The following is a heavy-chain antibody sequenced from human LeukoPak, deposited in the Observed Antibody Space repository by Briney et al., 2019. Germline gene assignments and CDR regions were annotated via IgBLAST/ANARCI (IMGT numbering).Heavy chain of an antibody. V-gene: IGHV3-23*01. CDR1: GFTFSSYA. Sequence: GGSLRLSCAASGFTFSSYAMSWVRQAPGKRLEWVSAISGSGGSTYYADSVKGRFTISRDNSKNTLYLQMNGLRAEDTAVYYCAKLRRVRGVKRDYWGQGTLVTVSS. CDR3: AKLRRVRGVKRDY. J-gene: IGHJ4*02. CDR2: ISGSGGST. D-gene: IGHD3-10*01.